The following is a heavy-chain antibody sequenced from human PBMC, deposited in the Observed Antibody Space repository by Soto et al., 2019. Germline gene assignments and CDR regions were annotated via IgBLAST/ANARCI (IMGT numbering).Heavy chain of an antibody. V-gene: IGHV3-48*01. CDR2: ISSSSGTI. CDR1: GFTFSSYT. CDR3: ARVTGWYDAFDI. D-gene: IGHD6-19*01. Sequence: GGSLRLSCAASGFTFSSYTMNWVRQAPGKGLEWVSYISSSSGTIYYADSVKGRFTISRDNAKNSLYLQMNSLRAEDTAVYYCARVTGWYDAFDIWGQGTMVTVSS. J-gene: IGHJ3*02.